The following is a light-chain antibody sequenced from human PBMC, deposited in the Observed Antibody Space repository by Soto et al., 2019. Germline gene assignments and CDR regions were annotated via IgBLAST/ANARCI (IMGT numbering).Light chain of an antibody. Sequence: QSVLTQPPSASGTPGQRVIISCSGSSSNIGSNTVNWYQQLPGTAPKLLIYRDNQRPSGVPDRFSGSKFGTSASLAISGLQSEDEADYYCAAWDDSLTGPVFGGGTKLTVL. V-gene: IGLV1-44*01. CDR1: SSNIGSNT. J-gene: IGLJ3*02. CDR3: AAWDDSLTGPV. CDR2: RDN.